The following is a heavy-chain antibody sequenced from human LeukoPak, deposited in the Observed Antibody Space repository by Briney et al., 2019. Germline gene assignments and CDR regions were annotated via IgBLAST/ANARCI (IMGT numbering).Heavy chain of an antibody. Sequence: SETLSLTCTVAGGSISSGSYYWSWIRQPAGKGLEWIGRIYTSGSTNYNPSLKSRVTISVDTSKNQFSLKLSSVTAADTAVYYCARTPYYYYYYMDVWGKGTTVTVSS. CDR1: GGSISSGSYY. CDR2: IYTSGST. V-gene: IGHV4-61*02. J-gene: IGHJ6*03. CDR3: ARTPYYYYYYMDV.